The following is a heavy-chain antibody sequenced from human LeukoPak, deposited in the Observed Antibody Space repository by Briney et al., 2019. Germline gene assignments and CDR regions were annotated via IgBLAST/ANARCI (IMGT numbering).Heavy chain of an antibody. V-gene: IGHV4-4*07. J-gene: IGHJ4*02. Sequence: SETLSLTCTVSGSSISSYYWSWIRQPAGKGLEWIGRIYTSGSTNYNPSLKSRVTMSVDTSKNQFSLKLSSVTAADTAVYYCARGGTHCSGGSCYFGFDYWGQGTLVTVSS. D-gene: IGHD2-15*01. CDR2: IYTSGST. CDR3: ARGGTHCSGGSCYFGFDY. CDR1: GSSISSYY.